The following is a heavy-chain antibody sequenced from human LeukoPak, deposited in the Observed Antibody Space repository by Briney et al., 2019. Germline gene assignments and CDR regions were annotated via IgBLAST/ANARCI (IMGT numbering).Heavy chain of an antibody. D-gene: IGHD3-10*01. CDR3: AKDSGSYYTSDC. V-gene: IGHV3-30*02. CDR1: AFTFNNYD. J-gene: IGHJ4*02. CDR2: IRYDGSNK. Sequence: GGSLRLSRAASAFTFNNYDMHWVRQAPGKGLEWVAFIRYDGSNKYYADFVKGRFTISRDNSKNTLYLLMNSLRAEDTAVYYCAKDSGSYYTSDCWGQGTLVTVSS.